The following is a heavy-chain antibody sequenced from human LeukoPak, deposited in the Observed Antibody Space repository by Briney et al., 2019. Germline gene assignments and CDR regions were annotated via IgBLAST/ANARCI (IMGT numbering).Heavy chain of an antibody. CDR2: ISGSGGRT. D-gene: IGHD2-15*01. J-gene: IGHJ4*02. Sequence: GGSLRLSCAASGFTFSSDAMSWVRQAPGKGLEWVSVISGSGGRTYYADSVKGRFTISRDNSKNTLYLQMSSLRVEDTAIYYCAKQAEDFGDSKTDYWGQGTLVTVSS. CDR1: GFTFSSDA. V-gene: IGHV3-23*01. CDR3: AKQAEDFGDSKTDY.